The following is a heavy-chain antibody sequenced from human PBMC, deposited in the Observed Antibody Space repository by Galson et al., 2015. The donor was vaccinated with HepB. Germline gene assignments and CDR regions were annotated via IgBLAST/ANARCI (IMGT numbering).Heavy chain of an antibody. V-gene: IGHV3-30*18. Sequence: SLRLSCAASGFTFSNYGMHWVRQAPGKGLERVAVISYDGSNKYYADSVKGRFTISRDNSKNTLYLQMNSLRAEDTALYYCAKDPYLYSALAGTMAGFDYWGQGTLVTVSP. CDR2: ISYDGSNK. CDR1: GFTFSNYG. CDR3: AKDPYLYSALAGTMAGFDY. J-gene: IGHJ4*02. D-gene: IGHD6-19*01.